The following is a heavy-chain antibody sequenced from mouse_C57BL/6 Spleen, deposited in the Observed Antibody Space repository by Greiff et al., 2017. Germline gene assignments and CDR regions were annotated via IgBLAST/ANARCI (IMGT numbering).Heavy chain of an antibody. V-gene: IGHV1-64*01. CDR2: IHPNSGST. CDR3: AKAFYYYSYYFDY. D-gene: IGHD1-1*01. CDR1: GYTFTSYW. J-gene: IGHJ2*01. Sequence: QVQLQQPGAELVKPGASVKLSCKASGYTFTSYWMHWVKQRPGQGLEWIGMIHPNSGSTNYNEKFKSKATLTVDKSSSTAYMQLSSLTSEDSAVYYCAKAFYYYSYYFDYWGQGTTLTVSS.